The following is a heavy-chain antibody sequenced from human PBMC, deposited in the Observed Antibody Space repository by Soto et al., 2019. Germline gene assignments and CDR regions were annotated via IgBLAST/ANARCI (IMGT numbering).Heavy chain of an antibody. CDR1: GFTFSSYW. J-gene: IGHJ4*02. Sequence: PGGSLRLSCAASGFTFSSYWMHWVRQAPGKGLVWVSRINSDGSSTSYADSVKGRFTISRDNAKNTMYVQMNSLRAEDTAVYYCARPGITMTDYYFDYWGQGTLVTVSS. V-gene: IGHV3-74*01. CDR2: INSDGSST. CDR3: ARPGITMTDYYFDY. D-gene: IGHD3-22*01.